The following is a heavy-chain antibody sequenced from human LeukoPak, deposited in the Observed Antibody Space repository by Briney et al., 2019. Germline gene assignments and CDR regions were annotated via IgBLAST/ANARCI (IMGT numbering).Heavy chain of an antibody. CDR3: ARAKPADFDL. CDR1: VFEFNTYW. V-gene: IGHV3-74*01. CDR2: VINDGSGA. Sequence: PGGSVRLSCVGSVFEFNTYWINWVRQAPWKELVWVSRVINDGSGANYADSVKGRFTISRDNAKNTVYLQMNSLRVEDTAVYYCARAKPADFDLWGRGTLVTVSS. J-gene: IGHJ2*01. D-gene: IGHD1-14*01.